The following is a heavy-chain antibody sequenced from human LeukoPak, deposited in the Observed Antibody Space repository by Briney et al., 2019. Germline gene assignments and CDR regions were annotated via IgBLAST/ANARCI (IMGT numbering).Heavy chain of an antibody. Sequence: GGSLRLSCAASGFTFSSYAMHWVRQAPGKGLEWVAVISYDGSNKYYADSVKGRFTISRDNSKNTLYLQMNSLRAEDTAVYYCARDQSSGWYLEWGQGTLVTVSS. D-gene: IGHD6-19*01. CDR1: GFTFSSYA. CDR3: ARDQSSGWYLE. V-gene: IGHV3-30-3*01. CDR2: ISYDGSNK. J-gene: IGHJ4*02.